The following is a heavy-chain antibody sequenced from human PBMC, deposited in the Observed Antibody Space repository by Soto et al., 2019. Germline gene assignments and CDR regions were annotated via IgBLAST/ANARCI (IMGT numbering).Heavy chain of an antibody. CDR1: GGTFSSYA. Sequence: SVKVSCKASGGTFSSYAISWARQAPGQGLEWMGGIIPIFGTANYAQKFQGRVTITADESTSTAYMELSSLRSGDTAVYYCARESITMVRGNRQNWFDPWGQGTLVTVSS. V-gene: IGHV1-69*13. D-gene: IGHD3-10*01. J-gene: IGHJ5*02. CDR2: IIPIFGTA. CDR3: ARESITMVRGNRQNWFDP.